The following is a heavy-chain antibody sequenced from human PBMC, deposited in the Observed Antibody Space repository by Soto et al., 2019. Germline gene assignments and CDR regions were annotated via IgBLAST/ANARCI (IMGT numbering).Heavy chain of an antibody. CDR2: IYYTGTT. CDR3: ARVGYGVDELST. Sequence: SETLSLTCTVSGAPITSGDSYWSWVRQGPGKGLEWVGYIYYTGTTYYNPSLKRRLAISLDASKNLFSLRLTSVTAADTAVYFCARVGYGVDELSTWGQGRLVTVSS. J-gene: IGHJ5*02. V-gene: IGHV4-30-4*01. D-gene: IGHD4-17*01. CDR1: GAPITSGDSY.